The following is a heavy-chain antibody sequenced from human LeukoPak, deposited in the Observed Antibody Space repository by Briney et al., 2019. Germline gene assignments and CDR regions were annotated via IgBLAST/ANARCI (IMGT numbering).Heavy chain of an antibody. J-gene: IGHJ4*02. CDR3: TRVERDSSSLDY. CDR2: IYHSGST. V-gene: IGHV4-38-2*01. CDR1: GYSISSGYY. Sequence: SDTLSLTCAVSGYSISSGYYWGWIRPPPGKGLEWIGRIYHSGSTYYNPSLKSRVTISVDTSKNQFSMKLNSATAADTDLYYCTRVERDSSSLDYCCEGTLVIVSS. D-gene: IGHD6-6*01.